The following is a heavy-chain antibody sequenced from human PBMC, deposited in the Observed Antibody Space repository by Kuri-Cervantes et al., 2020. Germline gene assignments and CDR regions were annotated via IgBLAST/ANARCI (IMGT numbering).Heavy chain of an antibody. Sequence: GESLKISCTASGFNFSNYSMNWVRQAPGKGLEWISYISSRTSTIYYADFVKGRFTISRDNSKNTLYLQVNSLRAEDTAVYYCARDLPLDYWGQGTLVTVSS. V-gene: IGHV3-48*01. CDR1: GFNFSNYS. J-gene: IGHJ4*02. CDR3: ARDLPLDY. CDR2: ISSRTSTI.